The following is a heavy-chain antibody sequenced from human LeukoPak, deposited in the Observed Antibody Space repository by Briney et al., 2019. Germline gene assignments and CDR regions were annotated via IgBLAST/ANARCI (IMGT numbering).Heavy chain of an antibody. D-gene: IGHD5-18*01. V-gene: IGHV1-18*01. J-gene: IGHJ4*02. CDR1: GYTFTSYG. CDR3: ARAIKRGYSYGAVDY. Sequence: ASVKVSCKASGYTFTSYGISWVRQAPGQGLEWMGWISAYNGNTNYAQKLQGRVTMTRDTSISTAYMELSRLRSDDTAVYYCARAIKRGYSYGAVDYWGQGTLVTVSS. CDR2: ISAYNGNT.